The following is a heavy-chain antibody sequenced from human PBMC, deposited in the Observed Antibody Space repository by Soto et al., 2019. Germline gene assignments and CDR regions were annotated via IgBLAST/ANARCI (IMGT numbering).Heavy chain of an antibody. CDR1: GFTFSSYA. CDR2: ISYDGSNK. Sequence: QVQLVESGGGVVQPGRSLRLSCAASGFTFSSYAMHWVRQAPGKGLEWVAVISYDGSNKYYADSVKGRFTISRDNSKNPLYLQMNSLRAEDTAVYYCARDPATYYYDSSGNDAFDIWGQGTMVTVSS. CDR3: ARDPATYYYDSSGNDAFDI. J-gene: IGHJ3*02. D-gene: IGHD3-22*01. V-gene: IGHV3-30-3*01.